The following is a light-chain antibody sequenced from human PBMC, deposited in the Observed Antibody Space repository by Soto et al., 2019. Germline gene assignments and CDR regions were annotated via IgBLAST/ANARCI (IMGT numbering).Light chain of an antibody. Sequence: QSALTQPASVSGSPGQSITISCTGTSSDVGGYNYVSWYQQHPGKAPKLMIYDVSNRPSGVSNRFSGSKSGNTASLTISGLQAEDEADYYCSSYRGSTYVFGTGTKLTVL. V-gene: IGLV2-14*03. J-gene: IGLJ1*01. CDR3: SSYRGSTYV. CDR2: DVS. CDR1: SSDVGGYNY.